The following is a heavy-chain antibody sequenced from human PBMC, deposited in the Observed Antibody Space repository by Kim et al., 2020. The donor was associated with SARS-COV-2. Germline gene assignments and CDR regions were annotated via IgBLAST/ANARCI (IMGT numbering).Heavy chain of an antibody. Sequence: GGSLRLSCAASGFTFSSYSMNWVRQAPGKGLEWVSYISSSSSTIYYADSVKGRFTISRDNAKNSLYLQMNSLRTEDTAVYYCARGCGGDCCLNGGYFDLWGRGTLVTVSS. J-gene: IGHJ2*01. CDR3: ARGCGGDCCLNGGYFDL. V-gene: IGHV3-48*04. D-gene: IGHD2-21*02. CDR1: GFTFSSYS. CDR2: ISSSSSTI.